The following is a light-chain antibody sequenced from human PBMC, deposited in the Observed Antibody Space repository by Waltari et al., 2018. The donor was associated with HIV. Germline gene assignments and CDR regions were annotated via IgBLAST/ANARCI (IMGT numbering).Light chain of an antibody. CDR1: DSDIGSYNS. J-gene: IGLJ2*01. CDR2: EVN. Sequence: QSALTQPPSASGSPGQSVTISCTGSDSDIGSYNSVPWSHQHPCKAPTRMIYEVNNRPSGGPDRFSGAKSGSVASLTVFGLQADDEADYYCSSYAGRDIRVVFGGGTKLTVL. CDR3: SSYAGRDIRVV. V-gene: IGLV2-8*01.